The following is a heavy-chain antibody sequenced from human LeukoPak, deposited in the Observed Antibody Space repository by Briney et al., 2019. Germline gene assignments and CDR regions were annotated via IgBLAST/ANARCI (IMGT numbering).Heavy chain of an antibody. V-gene: IGHV4-39*01. J-gene: IGHJ5*02. D-gene: IGHD6-19*01. Sequence: SETLSLTCTVSGGSISSRTYYWGWIRQPPGKGLECIGSIYYSGSTYYNPSLKSRVTISVDTSKNQFSLKLSSVTAADTAVYYCARMTVSGRDNWFDPWGQGTLVTVSS. CDR2: IYYSGST. CDR1: GGSISSRTYY. CDR3: ARMTVSGRDNWFDP.